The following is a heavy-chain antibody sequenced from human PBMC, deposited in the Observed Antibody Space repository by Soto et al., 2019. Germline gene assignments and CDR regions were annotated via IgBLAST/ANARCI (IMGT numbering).Heavy chain of an antibody. CDR3: ARGEQYSGRIFDY. Sequence: PSQTLSLTCXITGDSVSSNSAGWSWVRQSPSRGLEWLGRTYYRSKWYYEYAVSVRGRITINPDTSKNQYSLQLNSVTSEDTAVYFCARGEQYSGRIFDYWGQGTLVTVSS. J-gene: IGHJ4*01. CDR1: GDSVSSNSAG. CDR2: TYYRSKWYY. D-gene: IGHD1-26*01. V-gene: IGHV6-1*01.